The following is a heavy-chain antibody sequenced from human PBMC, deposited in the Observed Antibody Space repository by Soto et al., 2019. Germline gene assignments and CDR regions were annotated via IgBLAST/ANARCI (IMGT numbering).Heavy chain of an antibody. D-gene: IGHD3-16*01. J-gene: IGHJ4*02. CDR1: GFTFSSYA. CDR2: ISYDGSNK. V-gene: IGHV3-30-3*01. Sequence: PGGSLSLSCAASGFTFSSYAMHWVRQAPGKGLEWVAVISYDGSNKYYADSVKGRFTISRDNSKNTLYLQMNSLRAEDTAVYYCARVFGVAMAFDYWGQGTLVTVSS. CDR3: ARVFGVAMAFDY.